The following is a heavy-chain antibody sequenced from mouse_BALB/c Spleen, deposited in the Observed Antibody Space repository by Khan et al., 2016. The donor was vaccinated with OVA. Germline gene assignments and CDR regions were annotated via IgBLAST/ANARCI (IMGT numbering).Heavy chain of an antibody. CDR3: ARAKGNDWFVY. CDR1: GYTFTNYG. D-gene: IGHD2-1*01. V-gene: IGHV9-3-1*01. CDR2: INTYTGEP. Sequence: QIQLVQSGPELKKPGETVKISCKASGYTFTNYGMNWVKQAPGKGLKWMGWINTYTGEPTYADDFKGRFAFSLETSASTAYLEINNLKNEDTATYFCARAKGNDWFVYWGQGTLVTVSA. J-gene: IGHJ3*01.